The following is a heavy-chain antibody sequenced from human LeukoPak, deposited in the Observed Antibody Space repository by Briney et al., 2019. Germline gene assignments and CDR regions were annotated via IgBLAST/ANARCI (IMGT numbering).Heavy chain of an antibody. CDR1: GFTFSTYE. CDR3: MRENKNGFGPGDFDI. J-gene: IGHJ3*02. Sequence: GGSLRLSCVASGFTFSTYEMHWVRQAPGKGLEWVSYISTTVTITFHADSVKGRFTISRDNAKNSLYLQMNSLGAEDTAVYYCMRENKNGFGPGDFDIWGHGTMVTVS. V-gene: IGHV3-48*03. D-gene: IGHD3/OR15-3a*01. CDR2: ISTTVTIT.